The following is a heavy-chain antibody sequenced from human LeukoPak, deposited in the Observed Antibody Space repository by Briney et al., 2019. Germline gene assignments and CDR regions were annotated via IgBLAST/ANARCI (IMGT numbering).Heavy chain of an antibody. CDR2: IYYSGST. Sequence: SETLSLTCTVSGGSINSGGYYWNWIRQHPGKGLEWIGYIYYSGSTYYNPSLKSRVTISVDTSKNQFSLKLSSVTAADTAVYYCSLDTAMVTVWGQGTLVTVSS. V-gene: IGHV4-39*01. CDR3: SLDTAMVTV. J-gene: IGHJ4*02. D-gene: IGHD5-18*01. CDR1: GGSINSGGYY.